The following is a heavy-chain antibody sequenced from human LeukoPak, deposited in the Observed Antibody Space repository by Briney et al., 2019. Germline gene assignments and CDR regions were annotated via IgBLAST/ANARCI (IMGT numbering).Heavy chain of an antibody. CDR1: GGSISSSSYY. D-gene: IGHD5-12*01. J-gene: IGHJ4*02. CDR3: ARLQWLRPFDY. CDR2: IYYSGST. Sequence: SETLSLTCTVSGGSISSSSYYWGWIRQPPGKGLEWIGSIYYSGSTYYNPSLKRRVTISVDTTKNQFSLKLSSVTAADTAVYYCARLQWLRPFDYWGQGTLVTVSS. V-gene: IGHV4-39*01.